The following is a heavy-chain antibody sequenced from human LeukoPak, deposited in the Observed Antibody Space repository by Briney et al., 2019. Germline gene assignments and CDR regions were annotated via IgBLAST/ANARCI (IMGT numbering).Heavy chain of an antibody. CDR1: GVSISSSXXY. CDR3: ARDRRLDESSAYTPLDY. CDR2: IYYSGST. V-gene: IGHV4-39*02. J-gene: IGHJ4*02. D-gene: IGHD3-22*01. Sequence: CTXXGVSISSSXXYWAWIRQPPGKGLEWIVXIYYSGSTYYNPSLKSRVTISIKRAKKQFSLKLSSVTAADTAVYYCARDRRLDESSAYTPLDYWGQGTVVTVSS.